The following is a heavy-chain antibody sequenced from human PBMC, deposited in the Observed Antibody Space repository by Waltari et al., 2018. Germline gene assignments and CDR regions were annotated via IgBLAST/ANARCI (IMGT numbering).Heavy chain of an antibody. CDR2: IYHSGST. CDR3: ARAGSYDFWSGYWPRYYFDY. CDR1: GYSISSGYY. J-gene: IGHJ4*02. Sequence: QVQLQESGPGLVKPSETLSLTCAVSGYSISSGYYWGWIRQPPGKGLEWIGSIYHSGSTYYNPSLKSRVTISVDTSKNQFSLKLSSVTAADTAVYYCARAGSYDFWSGYWPRYYFDYWGQGTLVTVSS. D-gene: IGHD3-3*01. V-gene: IGHV4-38-2*01.